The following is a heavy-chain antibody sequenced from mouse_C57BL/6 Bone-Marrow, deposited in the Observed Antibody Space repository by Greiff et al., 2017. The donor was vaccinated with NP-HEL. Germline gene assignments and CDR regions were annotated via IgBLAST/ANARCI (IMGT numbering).Heavy chain of an antibody. V-gene: IGHV2-9-1*01. CDR3: ARHYSGSSFDY. Sequence: VQLKQSGPGLVAPSQSLSITCTVSGFSLTSYAISWVRQPPGKGLEWLGVIWTGGGTNYNSALKSRLSICKDNSKSQVFLKMNSLQTDDTSGYDCARHYSGSSFDYWGQGTTLTVSS. D-gene: IGHD1-1*01. J-gene: IGHJ2*01. CDR2: IWTGGGT. CDR1: GFSLTSYA.